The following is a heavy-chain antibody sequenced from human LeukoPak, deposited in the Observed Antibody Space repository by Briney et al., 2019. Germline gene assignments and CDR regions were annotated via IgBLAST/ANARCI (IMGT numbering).Heavy chain of an antibody. CDR1: GFTFDDYA. D-gene: IGHD2-15*01. V-gene: IGHV3-43*02. Sequence: GGSLRLSCAASGFTFDDYAIHWVRQAPGKGLEWVSLISGDGGSTYYADSVKGRFTISRDNCKSSLYMQMNSLRTEDTALYYFAKDINDCSGGSCYPNWFDPWGQGTLVTVSS. CDR2: ISGDGGST. CDR3: AKDINDCSGGSCYPNWFDP. J-gene: IGHJ5*02.